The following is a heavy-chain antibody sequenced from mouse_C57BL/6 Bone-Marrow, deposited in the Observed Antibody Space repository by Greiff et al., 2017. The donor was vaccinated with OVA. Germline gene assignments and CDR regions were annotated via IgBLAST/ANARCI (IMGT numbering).Heavy chain of an antibody. CDR3: ARTYDYDVSWFAY. Sequence: EVKLVESGGGLVQPGGSLKLSCAASGFTFSDYGLAWVRQAPRKGPEWVAFISNLAYSIYYADTVTGGFTISRENAKNTLYLEMSSLRSEDTAMYYCARTYDYDVSWFAYWGQGTLVTVSA. CDR2: ISNLAYSI. D-gene: IGHD2-4*01. J-gene: IGHJ3*01. CDR1: GFTFSDYG. V-gene: IGHV5-15*04.